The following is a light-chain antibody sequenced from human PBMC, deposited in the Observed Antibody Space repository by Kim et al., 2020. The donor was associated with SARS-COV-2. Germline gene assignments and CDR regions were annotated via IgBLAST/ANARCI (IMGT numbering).Light chain of an antibody. J-gene: IGKJ4*01. CDR2: EAS. Sequence: EIVMTQSPATLSVSLGERVTLSCRASQSVSSSLAWYQQKPGQAPRLLVYEASTRATGIPGRFTGSRSGTEFTLTISSLQSEDFAVYFCQHYNNRPLTFGGGTKVDIK. V-gene: IGKV3-15*01. CDR1: QSVSSS. CDR3: QHYNNRPLT.